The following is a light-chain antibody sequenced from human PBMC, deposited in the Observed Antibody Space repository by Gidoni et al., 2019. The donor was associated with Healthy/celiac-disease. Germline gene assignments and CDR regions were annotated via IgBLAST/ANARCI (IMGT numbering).Light chain of an antibody. CDR1: SDHLNYA. V-gene: IGLV4-69*01. CDR2: INSDGSH. Sequence: QLVLTQSPPASASLAASVKLTCTLSSDHLNYATAWHQQQPEKGPRFLMKINSDGSHIKGGGIPDRFSGSRSGAERYLSISSLQSEDQAAYYCQTWGPGVVFGGGTKLTVL. J-gene: IGLJ2*01. CDR3: QTWGPGVV.